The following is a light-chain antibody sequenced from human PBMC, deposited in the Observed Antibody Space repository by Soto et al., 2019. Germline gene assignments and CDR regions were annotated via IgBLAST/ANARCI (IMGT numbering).Light chain of an antibody. Sequence: DIVMTQSPDSLAVSLGERATINCKSSQSVLYSSNNKNYLAWYQQKPGQPPKLLIYWASTRESGVPDRFSVRGSGTDFTLTISSLQAEDVAVYYCQQYYSTTPTFGQGTRLEMK. J-gene: IGKJ5*01. V-gene: IGKV4-1*01. CDR2: WAS. CDR1: QSVLYSSNNKNY. CDR3: QQYYSTTPT.